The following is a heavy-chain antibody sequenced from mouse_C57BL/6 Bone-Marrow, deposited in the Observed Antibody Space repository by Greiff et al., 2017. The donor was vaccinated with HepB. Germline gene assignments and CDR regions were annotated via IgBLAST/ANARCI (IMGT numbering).Heavy chain of an antibody. CDR2: INPGSGGT. CDR3: AKRWLLLHFDY. D-gene: IGHD2-3*01. Sequence: QVQLQQSGAELVRPGPSVKVSCKASGYAFTNYLIEWVKQRPGQGLEWIGVINPGSGGTNYNEKFKGKATLTADKSSSTAYKQLISMASEDSAVYYCAKRWLLLHFDYWGRGTTLTVSS. CDR1: GYAFTNYL. V-gene: IGHV1-54*01. J-gene: IGHJ2*01.